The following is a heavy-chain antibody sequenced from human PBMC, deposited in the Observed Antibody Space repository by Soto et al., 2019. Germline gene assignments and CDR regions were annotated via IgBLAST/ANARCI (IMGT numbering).Heavy chain of an antibody. CDR2: MSDDGSKK. CDR3: AKELRETGGYYFDC. D-gene: IGHD3-16*01. V-gene: IGHV3-30*18. CDR1: GFSFSKYG. Sequence: ESGGGVVQPGRSLRLSCAASGFSFSKYGMHWVRQAPGKGLEWVAEMSDDGSKKYYGDSVKGRFTIFRDNSKNTLYLLMDSLRPEDTAMYYCAKELRETGGYYFDCWGQGTLVTVSS. J-gene: IGHJ4*02.